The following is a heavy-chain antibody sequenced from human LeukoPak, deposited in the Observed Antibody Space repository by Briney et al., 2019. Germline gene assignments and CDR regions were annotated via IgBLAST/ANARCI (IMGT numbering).Heavy chain of an antibody. J-gene: IGHJ6*03. CDR1: GGSFSGYY. CDR2: INHSGST. CDR3: ARDYYYYMDV. V-gene: IGHV4-34*01. Sequence: SETLSLTCAVYGGSFSGYYWTWIRQPPGKGLEWIGEINHSGSTNYNPSLKSRVTISVDTSKNQFSLKLSSVTAADTAVYYCARDYYYYMDVWGKGTTVTVSS.